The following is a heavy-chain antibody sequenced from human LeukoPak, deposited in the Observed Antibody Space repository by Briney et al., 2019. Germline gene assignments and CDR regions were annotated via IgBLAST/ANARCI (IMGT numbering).Heavy chain of an antibody. Sequence: GGSLRLSCAASGFTFSTYWMHWVRQAPGKGLVWVSRISSDAITTNYADSVKGRFTISRDNSKNTLYLQMNSLRAEDTAVYYCAKNMAAAGSSLDYWGQGTLVTVSS. CDR3: AKNMAAAGSSLDY. J-gene: IGHJ4*02. D-gene: IGHD6-6*01. CDR1: GFTFSTYW. V-gene: IGHV3-74*01. CDR2: ISSDAITT.